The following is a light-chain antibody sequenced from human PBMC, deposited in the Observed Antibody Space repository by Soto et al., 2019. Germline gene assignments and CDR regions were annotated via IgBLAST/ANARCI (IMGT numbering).Light chain of an antibody. V-gene: IGKV1-5*01. CDR3: QQYGDSSWT. Sequence: DIQMTQSPPTLSASAGDRVTINCRASQSISTWLAWYQQKPGKAPKLLIYGASSRATGIPDNFSGSGSGTDFTLTISRLEPEDFAVYYCQQYGDSSWTFGQGTNVDIK. CDR1: QSISTW. CDR2: GAS. J-gene: IGKJ1*01.